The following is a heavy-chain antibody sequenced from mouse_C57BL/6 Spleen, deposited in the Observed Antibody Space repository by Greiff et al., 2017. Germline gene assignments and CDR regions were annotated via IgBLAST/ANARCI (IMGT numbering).Heavy chain of an antibody. V-gene: IGHV1-80*01. D-gene: IGHD2-4*01. Sequence: VQLQQSGAELVKPGASVKISCKASGYAFSSYWMNWVKQRPGKGLEWIGQIYPGDGDTNYNGKFKGKATLTADKSSSTAYMQLSSLTSEDSAVYFCARGDYAGSWCAYGGQGTLVTVSA. J-gene: IGHJ3*01. CDR2: IYPGDGDT. CDR3: ARGDYAGSWCAY. CDR1: GYAFSSYW.